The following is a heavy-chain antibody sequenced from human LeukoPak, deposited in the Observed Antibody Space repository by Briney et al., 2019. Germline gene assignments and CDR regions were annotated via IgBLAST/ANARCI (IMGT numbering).Heavy chain of an antibody. Sequence: PSETLSLTCTVSGGSISSGGYSWSWIRQPPGKGLEWIGYIYHSGSTYYNPSLKSRVTISVDRSKNQFSLKLSSVTAADTAVYYCARAGGWPSDLDYWGQGTLVTVSS. CDR3: ARAGGWPSDLDY. V-gene: IGHV4-30-2*01. CDR1: GGSISSGGYS. D-gene: IGHD6-19*01. CDR2: IYHSGST. J-gene: IGHJ4*02.